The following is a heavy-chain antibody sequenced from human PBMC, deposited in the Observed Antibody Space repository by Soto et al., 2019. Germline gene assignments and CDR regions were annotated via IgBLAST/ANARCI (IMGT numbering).Heavy chain of an antibody. CDR1: GGTFSSYT. V-gene: IGHV1-69*02. Sequence: QVQLVQSGAEVKKPGSSVKVSCKASGGTFSSYTISWVRQAPGQGLEWMGRIIPILGIANYAQKFQGRVTITAEKSTSTAYMELSSLRSEDTAVYYCASLYCSGGSCYPDYWGQGTLVTVSS. J-gene: IGHJ4*02. CDR2: IIPILGIA. CDR3: ASLYCSGGSCYPDY. D-gene: IGHD2-15*01.